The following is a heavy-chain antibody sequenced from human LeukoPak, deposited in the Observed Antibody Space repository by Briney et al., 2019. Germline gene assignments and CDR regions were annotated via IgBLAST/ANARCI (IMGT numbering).Heavy chain of an antibody. CDR1: GFTLRSYG. Sequence: RGSLRLSCATSGFTLRSYGMSWVRQAPGKGLEWVSSISGSLDSTYYADSVKGRFTISRDNSKNTLYLEMNNLKAEDTAVYYCARGGHHTYDFWSGYYNWFDPWGQGTLVTVSS. V-gene: IGHV3-23*01. J-gene: IGHJ5*02. CDR2: ISGSLDST. D-gene: IGHD3-3*01. CDR3: ARGGHHTYDFWSGYYNWFDP.